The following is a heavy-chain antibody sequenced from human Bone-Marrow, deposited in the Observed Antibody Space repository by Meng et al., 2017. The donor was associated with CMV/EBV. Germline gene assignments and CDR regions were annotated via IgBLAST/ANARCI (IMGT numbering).Heavy chain of an antibody. CDR2: ISWDGGST. J-gene: IGHJ4*02. D-gene: IGHD6-6*01. V-gene: IGHV3-43*01. CDR3: AKDIGSYSSSSYFDY. Sequence: GESLKISCAASGFTFDDYTMHWVRQAPGKGLEWVSLISWDGGSTYYADSVKGRFTISRDNSKNSLYLQMNSLRTEDTALYYCAKDIGSYSSSSYFDYWGRGTLVTVSS. CDR1: GFTFDDYT.